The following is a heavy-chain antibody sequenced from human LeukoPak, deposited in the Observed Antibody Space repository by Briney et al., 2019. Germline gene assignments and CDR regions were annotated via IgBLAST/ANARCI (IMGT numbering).Heavy chain of an antibody. CDR3: ARGAGITGTTFDY. CDR2: IYYSGST. J-gene: IGHJ4*02. D-gene: IGHD1-20*01. Sequence: PSETLSLTCTVSGGSISSSSYYWGWIRQPPGKGLEWIGSIYYSGSTYYNPSLKSRVTISVDTSKNQFSLKLSSVTAADTAVYYCARGAGITGTTFDYWGQGTLVTVSS. V-gene: IGHV4-39*07. CDR1: GGSISSSSYY.